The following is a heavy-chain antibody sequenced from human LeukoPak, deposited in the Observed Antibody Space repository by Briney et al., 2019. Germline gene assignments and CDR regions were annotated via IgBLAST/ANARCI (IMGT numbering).Heavy chain of an antibody. CDR1: GGSISSSSYY. V-gene: IGHV4-39*07. CDR3: ARSTYCSGGSCSHNWFDP. CDR2: IYYSGST. J-gene: IGHJ5*02. Sequence: SETLSLTCTVSGGSISSSSYYWGWIRQPPGKGLEWIGSIYYSGSTYYNPSLKSRVTISVDTSKNQFSLKLSSVTAADTAVYCCARSTYCSGGSCSHNWFDPWGQGTLVTVSS. D-gene: IGHD2-15*01.